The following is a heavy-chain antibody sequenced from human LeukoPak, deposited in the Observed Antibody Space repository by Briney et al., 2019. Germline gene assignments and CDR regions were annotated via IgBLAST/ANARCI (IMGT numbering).Heavy chain of an antibody. J-gene: IGHJ3*02. CDR3: ATEADSGSYSVDAFDT. Sequence: WASVKVSCKVSGYTLTELSMHWVRQAPGKGLEWMGCFDPEDGETIYAQKFQGRVTMTEDTSTDTAYMELSSERSEDTAVYYCATEADSGSYSVDAFDTWGQGTMVTVSS. V-gene: IGHV1-24*01. CDR2: FDPEDGET. CDR1: GYTLTELS. D-gene: IGHD1-26*01.